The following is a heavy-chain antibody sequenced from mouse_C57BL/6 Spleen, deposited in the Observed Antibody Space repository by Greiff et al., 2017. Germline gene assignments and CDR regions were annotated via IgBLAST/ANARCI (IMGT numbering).Heavy chain of an antibody. D-gene: IGHD2-4*01. Sequence: QVQLQQPGAELVMPGASVKLSCKASGYTFTSYWMHWVKQRPGQGLEWIGAIDPSDSYTNYNQKFKGKSTLTVDKSSSTAYMQLSSLTSEDSAVYYCARKGGYDYDRPLGYFDVWGTGTTLTVSS. CDR2: IDPSDSYT. CDR1: GYTFTSYW. J-gene: IGHJ1*03. V-gene: IGHV1-69*01. CDR3: ARKGGYDYDRPLGYFDV.